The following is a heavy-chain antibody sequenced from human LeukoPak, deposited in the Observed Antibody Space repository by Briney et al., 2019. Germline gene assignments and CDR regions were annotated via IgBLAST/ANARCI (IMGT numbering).Heavy chain of an antibody. CDR1: GYTFTSYY. J-gene: IGHJ5*02. V-gene: IGHV1-46*01. CDR2: INPSGGST. Sequence: APVKVSCKASGYTFTSYYMHWVRQAPGQGLEWMGIINPSGGSTSYAQKFQGRVTMTRDTSTSTVYMELSSLRSEDTAVYYCARIYCSSTSCSNWFDPWGQGTPVTVSS. D-gene: IGHD2-2*01. CDR3: ARIYCSSTSCSNWFDP.